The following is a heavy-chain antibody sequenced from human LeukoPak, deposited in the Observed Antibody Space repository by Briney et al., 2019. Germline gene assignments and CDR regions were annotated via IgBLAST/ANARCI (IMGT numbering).Heavy chain of an antibody. V-gene: IGHV3-7*01. CDR1: GFTFRSYW. CDR2: IKQDGSEK. Sequence: GGSLRLSCAASGFTFRSYWMSWVRQAPGKGLEWVANIKQDGSEKYYVDFLKGRFTIFRDNAKNSLYLQMNSLRGDDTAVYYCARVMRFSAYDFDYWGQGTLVTVSS. D-gene: IGHD5-12*01. J-gene: IGHJ4*02. CDR3: ARVMRFSAYDFDY.